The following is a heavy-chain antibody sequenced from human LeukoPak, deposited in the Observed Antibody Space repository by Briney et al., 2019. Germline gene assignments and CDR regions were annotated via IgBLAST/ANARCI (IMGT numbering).Heavy chain of an antibody. CDR2: IYPGDSDT. CDR3: ARHGSGYSGYGGITIDY. V-gene: IGHV5-51*01. D-gene: IGHD5-12*01. Sequence: GESLKISCQGSGYSFTTYWIGWVRQMPGKGLEWMGIIYPGDSDTRYSPSFQGQVTISADKSITTSYLQWSSLKASDTAMYYCARHGSGYSGYGGITIDYWGQGTLVTVSS. CDR1: GYSFTTYW. J-gene: IGHJ4*02.